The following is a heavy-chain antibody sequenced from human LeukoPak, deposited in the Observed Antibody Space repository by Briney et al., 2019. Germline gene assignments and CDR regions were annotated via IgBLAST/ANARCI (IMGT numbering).Heavy chain of an antibody. J-gene: IGHJ4*02. Sequence: ASVKVSCKASGYTFTSYDINWVRQATGQGLEWMGWMNPNSGNTGYAQKFQGRVTMTRNTSISTAYMELSSLRSEDTAVYYCAGAPRRAVAGTYRYYFDYWGQGTLVTVSS. CDR2: MNPNSGNT. D-gene: IGHD6-19*01. CDR3: AGAPRRAVAGTYRYYFDY. CDR1: GYTFTSYD. V-gene: IGHV1-8*01.